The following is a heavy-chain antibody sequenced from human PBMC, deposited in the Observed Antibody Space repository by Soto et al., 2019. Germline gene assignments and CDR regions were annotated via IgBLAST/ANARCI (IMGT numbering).Heavy chain of an antibody. V-gene: IGHV1-2*04. CDR3: ARDRWQWLPFGGMDV. CDR2: INPNSGGT. Sequence: AASVKVSCKASGYTFTGYYMHWVRQAPGQGLEWMGWINPNSGGTNYAQKFQGWVTMTRDTSISTAYMELSRLRSDDTAVYYCARDRWQWLPFGGMDVWGQGTTVTVSS. D-gene: IGHD6-19*01. J-gene: IGHJ6*02. CDR1: GYTFTGYY.